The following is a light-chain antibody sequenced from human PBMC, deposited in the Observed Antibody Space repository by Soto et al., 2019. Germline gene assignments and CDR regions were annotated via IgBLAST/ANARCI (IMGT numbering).Light chain of an antibody. V-gene: IGLV2-14*01. CDR1: SSDIGYYNY. J-gene: IGLJ3*02. Sequence: QSALTQPASVSGSPGQPITISCAGTSSDIGYYNYVSWYQQHPGKAPKLMIYQVSHRPSGVSNRLSGSKSGYTASLTISGLQAEDEADYHCTSFTSSNTWVFGGGTKLTVL. CDR2: QVS. CDR3: TSFTSSNTWV.